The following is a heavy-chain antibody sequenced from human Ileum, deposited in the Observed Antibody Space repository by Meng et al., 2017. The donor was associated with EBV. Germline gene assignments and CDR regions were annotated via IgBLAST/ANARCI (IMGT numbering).Heavy chain of an antibody. D-gene: IGHD3-9*01. CDR2: MYDSENA. V-gene: IGHV4-61*03. CDR3: AYYFVGRGGPGS. Sequence: QVELLGSGPGLVKPSETLSRTCSVSGGSVSSNDYHWSWIRQPPGKGLEWIGCMYDSENAKYNPSLNSRVTISIDTTRNHFVLKLTSVTAADTAVYYCAYYFVGRGGPGSWGQGTLVTVSS. J-gene: IGHJ5*02. CDR1: GGSVSSNDYH.